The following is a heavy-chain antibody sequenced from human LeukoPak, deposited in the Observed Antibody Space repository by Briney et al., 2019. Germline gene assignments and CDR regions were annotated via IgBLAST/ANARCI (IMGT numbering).Heavy chain of an antibody. V-gene: IGHV1-69*04. Sequence: SVKVSCKASGGTFGSYAISWVRQAPGQGLEWMGRIIPILGIANDAQKFQGRVTITADKSTSTAYMELSSLRSEDTAVYYCARGQQKLYYFDYWGQGTLVTVSS. CDR3: ARGQQKLYYFDY. J-gene: IGHJ4*02. CDR2: IIPILGIA. CDR1: GGTFGSYA. D-gene: IGHD2-15*01.